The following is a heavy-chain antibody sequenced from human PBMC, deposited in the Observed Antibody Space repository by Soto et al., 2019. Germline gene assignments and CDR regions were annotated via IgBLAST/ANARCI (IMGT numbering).Heavy chain of an antibody. CDR2: TRNKANSYTT. CDR1: TFSLSDHY. V-gene: IGHV3-72*01. Sequence: GGSLRLSCAASTFSLSDHYMDWVRQAPGEGLEWVGRTRNKANSYTTEYAASVRGRFTISRDDSKNSLSLQMNSLKPEDTAVYYCARAVTTLGNCYDYWGRGTLVTVSS. D-gene: IGHD4-17*01. CDR3: ARAVTTLGNCYDY. J-gene: IGHJ4*02.